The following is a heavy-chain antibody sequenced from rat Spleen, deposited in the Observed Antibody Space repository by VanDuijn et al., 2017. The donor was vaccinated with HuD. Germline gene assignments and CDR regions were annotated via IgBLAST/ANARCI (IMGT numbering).Heavy chain of an antibody. CDR2: ISTAGTNT. CDR1: KLNFSDYD. Sequence: EVRLVESGGALVQPGRPLKISCADSKLNFSDYDMAWVRQTPAKGLEWIASISTAGTNTYYRDSVKGRCTISRDDAKNTQYLQMDSLRSEDTATYYCARHGGLRNWFAHWGQGTLVTVSS. D-gene: IGHD1-11*01. V-gene: IGHV5S13*01. CDR3: ARHGGLRNWFAH. J-gene: IGHJ3*01.